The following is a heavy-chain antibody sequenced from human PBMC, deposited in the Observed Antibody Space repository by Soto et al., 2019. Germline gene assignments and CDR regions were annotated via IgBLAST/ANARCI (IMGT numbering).Heavy chain of an antibody. Sequence: PGESLKISCTGSGYSFTSYWICWVLQMPLKCLEWSGIIYPGDSDTRYSPSFQGQVTISADKSISTAYLQWSSLKASDTAMYYCARLEDIADPDKVHYYYYGMDVWGKGTTVTVSS. CDR3: ARLEDIADPDKVHYYYYGMDV. CDR1: GYSFTSYW. D-gene: IGHD6-13*01. CDR2: IYPGDSDT. J-gene: IGHJ6*04. V-gene: IGHV5-51*01.